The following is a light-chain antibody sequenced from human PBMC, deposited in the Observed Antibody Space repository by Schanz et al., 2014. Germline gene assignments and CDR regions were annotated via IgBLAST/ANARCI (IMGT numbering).Light chain of an antibody. CDR3: QQYGSSPWT. Sequence: EIVMTQSPATLSVSPGERATLSCRASQSVSDNLAWYQQKPGQAPNVLIYGASRRATGIPDRFSGSGSGTDFTLTISRLEPEDFAVYYCQQYGSSPWTFGQGTKVEIK. V-gene: IGKV3-20*01. J-gene: IGKJ1*01. CDR2: GAS. CDR1: QSVSDN.